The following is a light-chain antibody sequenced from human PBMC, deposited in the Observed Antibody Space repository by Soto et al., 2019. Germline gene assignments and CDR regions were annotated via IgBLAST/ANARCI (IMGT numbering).Light chain of an antibody. J-gene: IGKJ3*01. Sequence: IQMTQSPSSLSASIGDRVTITCRASQGIGNHLAWHQQKPGKPPKVLIYAASTLQSGVPSRFSGSVSGTDFTLTISSLQPEDVATYYCQKYNSDPEAFGPGTKVDIK. CDR2: AAS. V-gene: IGKV1-27*01. CDR1: QGIGNH. CDR3: QKYNSDPEA.